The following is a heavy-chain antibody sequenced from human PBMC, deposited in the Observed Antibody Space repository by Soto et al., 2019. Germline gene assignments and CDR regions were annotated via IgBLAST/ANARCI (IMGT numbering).Heavy chain of an antibody. CDR3: ARGIGSSWYVGWFDH. CDR2: INPNSGGT. J-gene: IGHJ5*02. CDR1: GYTFTGYY. V-gene: IGHV1-2*02. Sequence: QVQLVQSGAEVKKPGASVKVSCKASGYTFTGYYMHWVRQAPGQGLEWMGWINPNSGGTNYAQKFQGRVTMTRDTSISTAYMELSRLRSDDTAVYYCARGIGSSWYVGWFDHWGQGTLVTVSS. D-gene: IGHD6-13*01.